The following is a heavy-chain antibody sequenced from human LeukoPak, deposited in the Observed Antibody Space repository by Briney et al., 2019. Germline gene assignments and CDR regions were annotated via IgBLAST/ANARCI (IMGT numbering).Heavy chain of an antibody. CDR1: GFTFSSYE. CDR3: ARVYSNYDPYDAFDI. J-gene: IGHJ3*02. Sequence: GGSLRLSCAASGFTFSSYEMSWVRQAPGKGLEWVSYISSSGSTIYYADSVKGRFTISRDNAKNSLYLQMNSLRAEDTAVYYCARVYSNYDPYDAFDIWGQGTMVTVSS. D-gene: IGHD4-11*01. V-gene: IGHV3-48*03. CDR2: ISSSGSTI.